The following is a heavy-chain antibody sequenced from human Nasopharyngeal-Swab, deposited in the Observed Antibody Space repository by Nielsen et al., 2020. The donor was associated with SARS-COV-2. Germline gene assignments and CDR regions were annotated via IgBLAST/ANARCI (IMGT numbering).Heavy chain of an antibody. CDR3: ARGGYSYGFDY. D-gene: IGHD5-18*01. V-gene: IGHV4-39*01. CDR1: GGSISSSSYY. CDR2: IYYSGST. J-gene: IGHJ4*02. Sequence: SETLSLTCTVSGGSISSSSYYWGWIRQPPGKGLEWIGSIYYSGSTYYNPSLKSRVTISVDTSKNQFSLKLSSVTAADTAVYYCARGGYSYGFDYWGQGTLVTASS.